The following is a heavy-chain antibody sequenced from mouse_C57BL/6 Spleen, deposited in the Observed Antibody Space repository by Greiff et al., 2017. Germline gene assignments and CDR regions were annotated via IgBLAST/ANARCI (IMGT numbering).Heavy chain of an antibody. V-gene: IGHV3-6*01. D-gene: IGHD1-1*01. Sequence: ESGPGLVKPSQSLSLTCSVTGYSITSGYYWNWIRQFPGNKLEWMGYISYDGSNNYNPSLKNRISITRDTSKNQFFLKLNSVTTEDTATYHCARGGITTVVARAMDYWGQGTSVTVSS. CDR1: GYSITSGYY. CDR3: ARGGITTVVARAMDY. CDR2: ISYDGSN. J-gene: IGHJ4*01.